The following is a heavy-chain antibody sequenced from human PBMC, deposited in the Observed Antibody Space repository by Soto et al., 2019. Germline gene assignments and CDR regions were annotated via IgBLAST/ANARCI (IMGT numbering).Heavy chain of an antibody. CDR2: IFYSGST. CDR3: ARRYGGNFDY. J-gene: IGHJ4*02. CDR1: GDSISTNAYY. V-gene: IGHV4-31*03. D-gene: IGHD3-16*01. Sequence: TLSLTCSVSGDSISTNAYYWTWIRQHPAKGLEWVGYIFYSGSTYYNPSLKSRVTISIDTSQKQISLRLTSVTAADTAVYYCARRYGGNFDYWGQGTLVTVSS.